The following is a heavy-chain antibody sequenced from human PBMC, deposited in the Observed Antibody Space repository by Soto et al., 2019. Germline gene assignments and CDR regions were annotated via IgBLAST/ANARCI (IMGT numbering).Heavy chain of an antibody. Sequence: ASETLSLTCTVSGGSISSYYWSWIRQPPGKGLEWIGYIYYSGSTNYNPSLKSRVTISVDTSKNQFSLKLSSVTAADTAVYYCAREGAAAGTSYEVDWFDPWGQGTLVTVSS. CDR3: AREGAAAGTSYEVDWFDP. J-gene: IGHJ5*02. CDR1: GGSISSYY. D-gene: IGHD6-13*01. CDR2: IYYSGST. V-gene: IGHV4-59*01.